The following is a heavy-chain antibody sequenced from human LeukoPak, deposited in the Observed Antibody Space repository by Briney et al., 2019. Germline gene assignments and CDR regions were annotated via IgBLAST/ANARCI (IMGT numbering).Heavy chain of an antibody. Sequence: ASVKVSCKASGGTFSSYAISWVRQAPGQGLEWMGWINPNSGGTNYAQKFQGRVTMTRDTSISTAYMELSRLRSDDTAVYYCARGVVGAQNYWGQGTLVTVSS. CDR3: ARGVVGAQNY. J-gene: IGHJ4*02. D-gene: IGHD1-26*01. CDR2: INPNSGGT. CDR1: GGTFSSYA. V-gene: IGHV1-2*02.